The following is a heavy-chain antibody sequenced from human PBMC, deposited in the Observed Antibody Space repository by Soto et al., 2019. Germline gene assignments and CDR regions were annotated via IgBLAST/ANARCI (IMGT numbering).Heavy chain of an antibody. D-gene: IGHD1-26*01. CDR2: ISYDGSNK. Sequence: QVQLVESGGGVVQPGRSLRLSCAASGFTFSSYAMHWVRQAPGKGLEWVAVISYDGSNKYYADSVKGRFTISRDNSKNTLYLQMNSLRAEDTAVYYCARAVRGSYRDAFDIWGQGTMVTVSS. CDR1: GFTFSSYA. V-gene: IGHV3-30-3*01. CDR3: ARAVRGSYRDAFDI. J-gene: IGHJ3*02.